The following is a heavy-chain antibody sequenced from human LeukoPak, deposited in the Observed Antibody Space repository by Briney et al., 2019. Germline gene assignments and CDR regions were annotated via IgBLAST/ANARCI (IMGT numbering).Heavy chain of an antibody. CDR3: ARFTSPEDIVVVPAAQGLSAFDI. J-gene: IGHJ3*02. CDR2: IYYSGST. Sequence: KPSETLSLTCTVSGGSISSYYWSWIRQPPGKGLEWIGYIYYSGSTNYNPSLKSRVTISVDTSKNQFSLKLSSVTAADTAVYYCARFTSPEDIVVVPAAQGLSAFDIWGQGTMVTVSS. CDR1: GGSISSYY. V-gene: IGHV4-59*01. D-gene: IGHD2-2*01.